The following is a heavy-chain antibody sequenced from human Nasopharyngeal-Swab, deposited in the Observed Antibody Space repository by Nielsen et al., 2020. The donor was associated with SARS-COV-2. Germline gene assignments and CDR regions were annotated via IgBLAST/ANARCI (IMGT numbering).Heavy chain of an antibody. CDR1: GFTFSSYW. Sequence: GESLKISCAASGFTFSSYWMSWVRQAPGKGLEWVANIKQDGSEKYYADSVKGRFTISRDNAKNSLYLQMNSLGAEDTAVYYCASLSSSSWFFDYWGQGTLVTVSS. V-gene: IGHV3-7*01. J-gene: IGHJ4*02. CDR3: ASLSSSSWFFDY. D-gene: IGHD6-13*01. CDR2: IKQDGSEK.